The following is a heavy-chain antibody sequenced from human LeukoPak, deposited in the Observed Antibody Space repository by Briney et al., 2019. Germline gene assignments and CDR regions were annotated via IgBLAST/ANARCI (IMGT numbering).Heavy chain of an antibody. CDR3: ARGGPIYCSGDSCYPGDY. D-gene: IGHD2-15*01. CDR2: ISGSGDST. V-gene: IGHV3-23*01. CDR1: GFTFSSYA. Sequence: GGSLRLSCAASGFTFSSYAMSWVRQAPGKGLEWVSAISGSGDSTYYGDSVKGRFTISRDNARNTLYLQMNSLRAEDTAVYYCARGGPIYCSGDSCYPGDYWGQGTLVTVSS. J-gene: IGHJ4*02.